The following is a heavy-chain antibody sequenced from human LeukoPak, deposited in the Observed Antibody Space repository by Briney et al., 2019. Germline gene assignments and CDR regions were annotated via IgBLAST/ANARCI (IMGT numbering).Heavy chain of an antibody. CDR1: GGSISSGSYY. Sequence: SETLSLTCTVSGGSISSGSYYWSWIRQPAGKGLEWIGRIYTSGSTNYNPSLKSRVTISVDTSKNQFSLKLSSVTAADTAAYYCASSEGDYVWGSYRAKDFDYWGQGTLVTVSS. CDR2: IYTSGST. D-gene: IGHD3-16*02. J-gene: IGHJ4*02. CDR3: ASSEGDYVWGSYRAKDFDY. V-gene: IGHV4-61*02.